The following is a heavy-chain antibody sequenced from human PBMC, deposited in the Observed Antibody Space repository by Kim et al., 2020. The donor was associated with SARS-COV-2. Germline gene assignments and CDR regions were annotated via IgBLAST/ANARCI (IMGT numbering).Heavy chain of an antibody. Sequence: GGSLRLSCVGTGLGFSDSWMNWVRQAPGKGLEWVAMIKKDGSAKHYVDSVKGRFTISRDNAKTSVYLEMKKLRSEDTAVYYCASGVGYLIEHWGQGTRVTVSS. D-gene: IGHD6-13*01. CDR3: ASGVGYLIEH. V-gene: IGHV3-7*01. J-gene: IGHJ1*01. CDR2: IKKDGSAK. CDR1: GLGFSDSW.